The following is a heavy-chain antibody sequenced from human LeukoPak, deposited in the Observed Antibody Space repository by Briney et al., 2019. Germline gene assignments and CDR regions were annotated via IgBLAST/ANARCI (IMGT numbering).Heavy chain of an antibody. J-gene: IGHJ6*02. D-gene: IGHD2-2*01. V-gene: IGHV1-69*13. CDR1: GGTFSSYA. CDR3: ARTVVPAASSYYYYYYGMDV. CDR2: IIPIFGTA. Sequence: ASVKVSCKASGGTFSSYALSWVRQAPGQGLEWMGGIIPIFGTANYTEKFQGRLTITADESTSTTYMELSSLRSEDTAVYYCARTVVPAASSYYYYYYGMDVWGQGTTVTVSS.